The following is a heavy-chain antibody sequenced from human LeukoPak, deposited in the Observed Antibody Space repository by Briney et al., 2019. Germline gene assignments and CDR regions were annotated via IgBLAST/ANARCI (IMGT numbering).Heavy chain of an antibody. CDR1: GFTFSSYT. D-gene: IGHD2-21*01. Sequence: PGGSLRLSCAASGFTFSSYTMNWVRQAPGKGLEWVSSITTSSNYIYYADSVKGRFTISKDNAKNSVYLQMNSLRAEDTAVYYCARSLWPEDYWGQGILVTVSS. V-gene: IGHV3-21*01. CDR3: ARSLWPEDY. CDR2: ITTSSNYI. J-gene: IGHJ4*02.